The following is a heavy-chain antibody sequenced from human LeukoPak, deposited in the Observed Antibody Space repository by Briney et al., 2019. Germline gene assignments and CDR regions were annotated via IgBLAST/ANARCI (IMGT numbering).Heavy chain of an antibody. V-gene: IGHV3-9*01. Sequence: PGGYLRHSCAASGFTHDEYAMHWVRQAPGKGLEWVSGISWNSGSIGYADSVKGRFTISRDNAKNSLYLQMNSLRAEDTALYYCAKDKGPYYYGSGVWFDPWGQGTLVTVSS. J-gene: IGHJ5*02. CDR1: GFTHDEYA. CDR3: AKDKGPYYYGSGVWFDP. D-gene: IGHD3-10*01. CDR2: ISWNSGSI.